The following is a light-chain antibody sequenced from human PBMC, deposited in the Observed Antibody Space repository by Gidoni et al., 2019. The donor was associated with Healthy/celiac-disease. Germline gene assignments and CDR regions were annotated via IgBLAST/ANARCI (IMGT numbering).Light chain of an antibody. V-gene: IGKV1-39*01. J-gene: IGKJ4*01. Sequence: DIQMTQAPSSLSASVGDRVTLTCRASQSISSYLNWYQQKPGKAPKLLIYAASSLQSGVPSRFSGSGSGTYFTLPISSLQPEDFATYYCQQSYSTPLTFXGXTKVEIK. CDR1: QSISSY. CDR2: AAS. CDR3: QQSYSTPLT.